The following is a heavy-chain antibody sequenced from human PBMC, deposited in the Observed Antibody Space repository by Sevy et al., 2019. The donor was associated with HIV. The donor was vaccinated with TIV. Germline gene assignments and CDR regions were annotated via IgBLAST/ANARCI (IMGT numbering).Heavy chain of an antibody. J-gene: IGHJ6*02. CDR1: GFTFSDYY. CDR3: ARDYCSSTSCYMYYYYYYGMDV. CDR2: ISSSGSTI. V-gene: IGHV3-11*01. D-gene: IGHD2-2*02. Sequence: GGSLRLSCAASGFTFSDYYMSWIRQAPGKGLEWVSYISSSGSTIYYADSVKGRFTISRDNAKNSLYLQMNSLRAEDTDVYYCARDYCSSTSCYMYYYYYYGMDVWGQATTVTVSS.